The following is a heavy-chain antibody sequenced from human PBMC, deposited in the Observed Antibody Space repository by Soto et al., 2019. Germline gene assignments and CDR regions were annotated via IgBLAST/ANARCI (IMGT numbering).Heavy chain of an antibody. CDR2: INPNSGGT. CDR1: GYTFTGYS. Sequence: ASVKVSCKASGYTFTGYSMHGVRQAPGQGLEWMGWINPNSGGTNYAQKFQGRVTMTRDTSISTAYMELSRLRSDDTAVYYCARGPFQKFYGMDVWGQGTTVTVSS. CDR3: ARGPFQKFYGMDV. J-gene: IGHJ6*02. V-gene: IGHV1-2*02.